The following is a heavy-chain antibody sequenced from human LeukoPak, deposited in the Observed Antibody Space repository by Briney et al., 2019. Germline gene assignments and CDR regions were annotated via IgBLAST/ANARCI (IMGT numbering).Heavy chain of an antibody. V-gene: IGHV3-48*03. CDR3: ARVSIAVAGLYYYYGMDV. Sequence: PGGSLRLSCAASGFTFSSYEMNWVRQAPGKGLEWVSYISSSGSTIYYADPVKGRFTISRDNAKNSLYLQMNSLRAEDTAVYYCARVSIAVAGLYYYYGMDVWGQGTTVTVSS. CDR1: GFTFSSYE. J-gene: IGHJ6*02. CDR2: ISSSGSTI. D-gene: IGHD6-19*01.